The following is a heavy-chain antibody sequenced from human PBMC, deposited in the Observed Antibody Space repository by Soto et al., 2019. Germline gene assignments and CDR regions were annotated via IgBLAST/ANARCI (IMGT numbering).Heavy chain of an antibody. D-gene: IGHD6-19*01. CDR2: LGGSGGRT. CDR1: GFTLTSYA. J-gene: IGHJ4*02. Sequence: PGGSLRLSCAGSGFTLTSYAMSWVRQAPGKGLQWVSTLGGSGGRTYYAESVKGRFITSRDSSKSTLYLQMNSLGAEDTAVYYCARGGGIAVAYYFDYWGQGTLVTVSS. CDR3: ARGGGIAVAYYFDY. V-gene: IGHV3-23*01.